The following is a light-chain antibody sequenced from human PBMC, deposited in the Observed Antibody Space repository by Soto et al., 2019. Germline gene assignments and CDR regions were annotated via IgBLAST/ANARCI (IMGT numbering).Light chain of an antibody. V-gene: IGKV3-20*01. J-gene: IGKJ4*01. CDR2: GAS. Sequence: EIVMTQSPATLSVSPGERATLSCRASQSVSNNYLAWYQQKPGQAPRLLIYGASNRATGIPDRFSGSGSGTDFTLTISRMEPEDSAVYYCQHYGRSTLTFGGGTKGDIK. CDR3: QHYGRSTLT. CDR1: QSVSNNY.